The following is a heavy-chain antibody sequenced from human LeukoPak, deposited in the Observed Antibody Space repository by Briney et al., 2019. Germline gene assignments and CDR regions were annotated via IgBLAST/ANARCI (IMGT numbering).Heavy chain of an antibody. V-gene: IGHV3-74*01. CDR3: VGTIAYRGSEY. CDR1: GFTSPNTW. J-gene: IGHJ4*02. Sequence: PGGPLSPSCAAPGFTSPNTWMHWVAKAQGWGLVWVSRLPPDELDIIYADSVKGRFTVSRDNAKNTVYLQMNNLRAEDTAVYYCVGTIAYRGSEYWSQGALVPSPQ. CDR2: LPPDELDI. D-gene: IGHD2-21*01.